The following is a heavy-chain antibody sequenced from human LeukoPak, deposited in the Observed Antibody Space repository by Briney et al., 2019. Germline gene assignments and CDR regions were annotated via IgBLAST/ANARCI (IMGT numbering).Heavy chain of an antibody. CDR1: GYTFTGYY. CDR2: IIPMLNKV. V-gene: IGHV1-69*10. D-gene: IGHD5/OR15-5a*01. Sequence: SVKVSCKASGYTFTGYYMHWVRQAPGQGPEWMGGIIPMLNKVNYAQKFQGRVTITADESTTTAYMELSSLISDDTALYYCARRDVSTRHFDYWGQGTLVTVSS. J-gene: IGHJ4*02. CDR3: ARRDVSTRHFDY.